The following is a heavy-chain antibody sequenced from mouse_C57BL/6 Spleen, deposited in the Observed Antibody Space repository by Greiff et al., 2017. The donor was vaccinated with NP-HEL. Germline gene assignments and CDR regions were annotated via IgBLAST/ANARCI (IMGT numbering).Heavy chain of an antibody. Sequence: VQLQQSGPELVKPGASVKMSCKASGYTFTDYNMHWVKQSHGKSLEWIGYINPNNGGTSYNQKFKGKATLTVNKSSSTAYMELRSLTSEDSAVYYCGTNYDYDGWFAYWGQGTLVTVSA. J-gene: IGHJ3*01. V-gene: IGHV1-22*01. D-gene: IGHD2-4*01. CDR3: GTNYDYDGWFAY. CDR1: GYTFTDYN. CDR2: INPNNGGT.